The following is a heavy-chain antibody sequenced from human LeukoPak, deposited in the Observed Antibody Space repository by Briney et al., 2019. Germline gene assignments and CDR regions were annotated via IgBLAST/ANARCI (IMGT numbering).Heavy chain of an antibody. CDR3: ARTGVSGYGTFDY. CDR2: IIPIFGTA. V-gene: IGHV1-69*05. Sequence: ASVKVSCKASGGTFSSYAISWVRQAPGQGLEWMGRIIPIFGTANYAQKFQGRVTITTDESTSTAYMELSSLRSEDTAVYHCARTGVSGYGTFDYWGQGTLVTVSS. D-gene: IGHD5-12*01. J-gene: IGHJ4*02. CDR1: GGTFSSYA.